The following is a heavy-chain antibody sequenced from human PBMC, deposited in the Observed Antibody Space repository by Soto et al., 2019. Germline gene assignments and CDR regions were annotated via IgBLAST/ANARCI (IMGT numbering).Heavy chain of an antibody. CDR1: GYSFTSYW. J-gene: IGHJ6*03. Sequence: PGESLKISCKGSGYSFTSYWIGWVRQMPGKGLEWMGIIYPGDSDTRYSPSFQGQVTISADKSISTAYLQWSSLKASDTAMYYCARLGYDYGDHRFEAYYYMDVWGKGTTVTVSS. CDR3: ARLGYDYGDHRFEAYYYMDV. V-gene: IGHV5-51*01. CDR2: IYPGDSDT. D-gene: IGHD4-17*01.